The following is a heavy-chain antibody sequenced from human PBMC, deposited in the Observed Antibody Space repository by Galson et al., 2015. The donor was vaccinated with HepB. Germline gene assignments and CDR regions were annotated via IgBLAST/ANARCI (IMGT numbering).Heavy chain of an antibody. CDR2: ISYDGSNK. J-gene: IGHJ6*02. D-gene: IGHD4-11*01. V-gene: IGHV3-30*18. Sequence: SLRLSCAASGFTFSSYGMHWVRQAPGKGLEWVAVISYDGSNKYYADSVKGRFTISRDNSKNTLYLQMNSLRAEDTAVYYCAKDGDYSNFSPFGYYYYGMDVWGQGTTVTVSS. CDR1: GFTFSSYG. CDR3: AKDGDYSNFSPFGYYYYGMDV.